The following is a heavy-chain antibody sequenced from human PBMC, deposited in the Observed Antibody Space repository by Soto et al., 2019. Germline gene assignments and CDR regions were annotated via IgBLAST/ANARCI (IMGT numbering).Heavy chain of an antibody. CDR1: GDTFSSNSSHV. V-gene: IGHV1-69*01. J-gene: IGHJ4*02. CDR2: IIPMSGTA. D-gene: IGHD3-22*01. Sequence: QVQLVQSGAEVKKPGSSVKVSCKASGDTFSSNSSHVISWVRQAPGQGLEWMGGIIPMSGTANYAQKFQGRVTITADESTNTAYIEVSSLRSEDTAVYYCARVSGSSGYMNLDDWGQGTLVTFSS. CDR3: ARVSGSSGYMNLDD.